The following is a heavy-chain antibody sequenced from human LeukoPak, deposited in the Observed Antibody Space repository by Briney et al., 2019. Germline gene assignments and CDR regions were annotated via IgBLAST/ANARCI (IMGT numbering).Heavy chain of an antibody. CDR1: GGSISSYY. Sequence: SETLSLTCTVSGGSISSYYWSWIRQPPGKGLEWIGYIYYSGSTNYNPSLKSRVTISVDTSKNQFSLKLSSVTAADTAVYYCAKDYWEWSRVNWGQGTLVTVSS. CDR3: AKDYWEWSRVN. D-gene: IGHD3-3*01. CDR2: IYYSGST. J-gene: IGHJ4*02. V-gene: IGHV4-59*01.